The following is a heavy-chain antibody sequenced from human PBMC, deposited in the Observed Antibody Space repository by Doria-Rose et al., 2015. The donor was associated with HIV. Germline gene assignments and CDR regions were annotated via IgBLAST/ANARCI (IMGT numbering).Heavy chain of an antibody. J-gene: IGHJ4*02. CDR3: ATTWSGYYLHY. V-gene: IGHV1-69*02. D-gene: IGHD3-3*01. CDR2: IIPVLGIR. CDR1: GGTFSRYP. Sequence: KNPGSSVKVSCQASGGTFSRYPISWVRQAPGQGLEWMGRIIPVLGIRNYAQKFQGRVTITADESTSTAYIELSNLRSEDTAVYYCATTWSGYYLHYWGQGTLVTVSS.